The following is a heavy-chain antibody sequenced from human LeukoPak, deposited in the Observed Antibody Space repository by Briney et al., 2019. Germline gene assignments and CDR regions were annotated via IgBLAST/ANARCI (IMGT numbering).Heavy chain of an antibody. CDR1: GFTFSSYG. J-gene: IGHJ5*02. D-gene: IGHD1-26*01. CDR3: AKESYGGYHWFDP. Sequence: PGGSLRLSCAASGFTFSSYGMHWVRQAPGKGLEWVAVISYDGSNKYYADSVKGRFTISRDNSKNTLYLQMNSLRAEDTAVYYCAKESYGGYHWFDPWGQGTLVTVSS. V-gene: IGHV3-30*18. CDR2: ISYDGSNK.